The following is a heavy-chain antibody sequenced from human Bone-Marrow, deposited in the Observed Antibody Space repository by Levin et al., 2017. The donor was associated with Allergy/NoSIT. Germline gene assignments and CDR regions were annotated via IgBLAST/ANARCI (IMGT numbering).Heavy chain of an antibody. D-gene: IGHD3-3*01. CDR3: ARDKEVTIFGVVTHNYFDY. V-gene: IGHV1-46*01. CDR2: INPSGGST. CDR1: GYTFTSYY. Sequence: GESLKISCKASGYTFTSYYMHWVRQAPGQGLEWMGIINPSGGSTSYAQKFQGRVTMTRDTSTSTVYMELSSLRSEDTAVYYCARDKEVTIFGVVTHNYFDYWGQGTLVTVSS. J-gene: IGHJ4*02.